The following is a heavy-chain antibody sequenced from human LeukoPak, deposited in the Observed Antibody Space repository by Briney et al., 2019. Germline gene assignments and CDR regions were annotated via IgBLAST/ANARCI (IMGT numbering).Heavy chain of an antibody. CDR3: ARLYNYGPLTAYYFDY. CDR2: MQYDGSVI. CDR1: GFSFSDYG. Sequence: GGSLRLSCAASGFSFSDYGTHWVRQAPGKGLEWVTFMQYDGSVIFYADSVKGRFTISRDNAKNSLYLQMNSLRAEDTAVYYCARLYNYGPLTAYYFDYWGQGTLVTVSS. D-gene: IGHD5-24*01. J-gene: IGHJ4*02. V-gene: IGHV3-30*02.